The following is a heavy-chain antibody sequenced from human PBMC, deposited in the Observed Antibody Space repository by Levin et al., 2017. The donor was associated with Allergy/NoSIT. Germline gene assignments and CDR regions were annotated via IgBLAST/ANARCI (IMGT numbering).Heavy chain of an antibody. D-gene: IGHD4-17*01. CDR2: IKSQSDGGTS. V-gene: IGHV3-15*01. J-gene: IGHJ4*02. CDR1: GFIFKNAW. Sequence: PGGSLRLSCAASGFIFKNAWMSWVRQAPGKGLEWVGRIKSQSDGGTSDYAAPVKGRFTISRDDSKNTLFLQMNSLKIEDTATYYCTTDNPLYGDSLADSDYWGQGTLVTVSS. CDR3: TTDNPLYGDSLADSDY.